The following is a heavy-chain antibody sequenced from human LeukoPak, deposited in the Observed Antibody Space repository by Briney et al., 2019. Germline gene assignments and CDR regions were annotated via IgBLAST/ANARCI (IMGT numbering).Heavy chain of an antibody. D-gene: IGHD1-1*01. J-gene: IGHJ1*01. Sequence: MHWARQAPGQGLEWMGWINPDSGGTNYGKNFQGRVTMTRDTSISIVYMEVNRLRSDDTAVYYCARVKERTKTTIPDYFQHWGQGTLVTVSS. CDR3: ARVKERTKTTIPDYFQH. CDR2: INPDSGGT. V-gene: IGHV1-2*02.